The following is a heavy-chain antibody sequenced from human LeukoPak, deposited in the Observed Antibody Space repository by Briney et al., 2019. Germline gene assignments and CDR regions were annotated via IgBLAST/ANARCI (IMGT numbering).Heavy chain of an antibody. CDR2: INPSGGST. J-gene: IGHJ6*03. D-gene: IGHD3-10*01. Sequence: ASVKVSCKASGYTFTSYYMHWVRQAPGQGLEWMGIINPSGGSTSYAQKFQGRVTMTRDTSTSTVYMELSRLTSEDTAVYYCARAAYYYGSGSYYYYYYYMDVWGKGTTVTVSS. V-gene: IGHV1-46*01. CDR1: GYTFTSYY. CDR3: ARAAYYYGSGSYYYYYYYMDV.